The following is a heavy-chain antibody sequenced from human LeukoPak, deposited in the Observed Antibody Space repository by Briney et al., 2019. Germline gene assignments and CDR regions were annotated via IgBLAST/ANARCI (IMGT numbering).Heavy chain of an antibody. V-gene: IGHV3-7*03. CDR2: IKHDGSEE. J-gene: IGHJ4*02. Sequence: PGGSLRLSCAGSGFTFSDYWIYWVRQTPEKGLEWVATIKHDGSEEYYVDSVRGRFSISRDDAKNSVYLQMNSLRADDTAVYYCARRLKYDTTYFDYWGQETLVTVSS. CDR1: GFTFSDYW. CDR3: ARRLKYDTTYFDY. D-gene: IGHD1-14*01.